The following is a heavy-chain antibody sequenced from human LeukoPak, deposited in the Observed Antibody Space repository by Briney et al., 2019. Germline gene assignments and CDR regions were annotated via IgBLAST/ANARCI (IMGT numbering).Heavy chain of an antibody. J-gene: IGHJ3*02. CDR1: GFTFSIYA. Sequence: GGSLRLSCAASGFTFSIYAMHWVRQAPGKGLEWVAVISYDGSNKYYADSVKGRFTISRDNSKNTLYLQMNSLRAEDTAVYYCARGYYDSSGLSAFDIWGQGTMVTVSS. CDR3: ARGYYDSSGLSAFDI. V-gene: IGHV3-30*04. CDR2: ISYDGSNK. D-gene: IGHD3-22*01.